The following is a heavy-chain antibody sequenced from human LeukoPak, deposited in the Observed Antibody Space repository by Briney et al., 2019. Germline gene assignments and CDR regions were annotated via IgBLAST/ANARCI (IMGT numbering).Heavy chain of an antibody. CDR1: GFTFSSYA. D-gene: IGHD4-23*01. CDR3: AKDISGGNSETYIDY. Sequence: GGSLRLSCAASGFTFSSYAMHWVRQAPGKGLEWLAVISYDGSNRYYADSVKGRFTISRDNSKNTLYLQMDSLRAEDTAVYYCAKDISGGNSETYIDYWGQGTLVAVSS. J-gene: IGHJ4*02. V-gene: IGHV3-30-3*01. CDR2: ISYDGSNR.